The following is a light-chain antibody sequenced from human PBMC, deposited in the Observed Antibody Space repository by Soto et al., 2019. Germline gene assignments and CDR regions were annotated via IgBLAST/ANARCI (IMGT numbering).Light chain of an antibody. J-gene: IGKJ5*01. V-gene: IGKV4-1*01. Sequence: DIVMTQSPDSLAVSLGERATINCKSSQSVLYSSNNKNYLAWYQQKPGQPPKLLIYWASTRESGVPDRFSGSGSGTDFTLTISSLQAEDVAVYYCQQYYSTLPITFGQGTRLETK. CDR1: QSVLYSSNNKNY. CDR2: WAS. CDR3: QQYYSTLPIT.